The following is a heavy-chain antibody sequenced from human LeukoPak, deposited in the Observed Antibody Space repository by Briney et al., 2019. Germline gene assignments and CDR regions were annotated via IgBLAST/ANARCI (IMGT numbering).Heavy chain of an antibody. D-gene: IGHD3-22*01. J-gene: IGHJ4*02. CDR1: GFTVSNSY. Sequence: GGSLRLSCAASGFTVSNSYMSWARQAPGKGLEWVSIIYSGGNTYYADSVKGRFTISRDNSKNTLFLQMNSLRAEDTAVYYCAKSKSTGYCLDYWGQGTLVTVSS. CDR2: IYSGGNT. CDR3: AKSKSTGYCLDY. V-gene: IGHV3-66*01.